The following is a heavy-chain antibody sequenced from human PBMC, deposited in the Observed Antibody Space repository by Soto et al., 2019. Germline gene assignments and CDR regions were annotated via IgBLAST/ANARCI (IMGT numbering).Heavy chain of an antibody. Sequence: QVQLVQSGAEVKKPGASVKVSCKASGYTFTSYGISWVRQAPGQGLEWMGWISAYNGNTNYAQKLQGRVTMTTDTSTSTAYMELRSLRSDDTAVYYGARESRLPPRRIVELDYWGQGTLVTVSS. J-gene: IGHJ4*02. V-gene: IGHV1-18*04. CDR3: ARESRLPPRRIVELDY. CDR2: ISAYNGNT. CDR1: GYTFTSYG. D-gene: IGHD2-21*01.